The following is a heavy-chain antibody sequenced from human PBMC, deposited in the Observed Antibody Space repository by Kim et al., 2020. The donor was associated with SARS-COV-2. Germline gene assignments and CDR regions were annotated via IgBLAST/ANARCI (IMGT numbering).Heavy chain of an antibody. Sequence: GGSLRLSCAASGFTFDDYAMHWVRQAPGKGLEWIYFISGDGDSTYLADSVKGRFTVSRNNSKNSLYLQMTRLRPEDTAVYYCAKGLGCSDGPCYAHLHHWGRGTLVSVSP. CDR3: AKGLGCSDGPCYAHLHH. D-gene: IGHD2-15*01. J-gene: IGHJ1*01. V-gene: IGHV3-43*02. CDR1: GFTFDDYA. CDR2: ISGDGDST.